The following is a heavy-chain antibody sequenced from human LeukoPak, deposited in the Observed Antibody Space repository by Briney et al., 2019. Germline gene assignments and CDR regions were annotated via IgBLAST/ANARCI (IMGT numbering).Heavy chain of an antibody. D-gene: IGHD2-2*01. CDR1: GYSTSGGYY. CDR3: ARELSTSCYASPCDMDV. CDR2: IYYSGST. J-gene: IGHJ6*03. Sequence: SETLSLTCTVLGYSTSGGYYWGWIRQSPGKGLEWIGSIYYSGSTYYNPSLKSRVTISVDTSKNQFSLKLSSVTAADTAVYYCARELSTSCYASPCDMDVWGEGTTVTVSS. V-gene: IGHV4-38-2*02.